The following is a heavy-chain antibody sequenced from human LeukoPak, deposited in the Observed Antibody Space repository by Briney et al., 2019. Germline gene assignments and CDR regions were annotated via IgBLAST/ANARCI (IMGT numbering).Heavy chain of an antibody. D-gene: IGHD3-9*01. J-gene: IGHJ3*02. V-gene: IGHV4-39*07. Sequence: RPSETLSLTCTVSGGSISSSSYYWGWIRQPPGKGLEWIGSIYYSGSTYYNPSLKSRVTISVDTSKNQFSLKLSSVTAADTAVYYCARGDWYYDILTGYPDAFDIWGQGTMVTVSS. CDR3: ARGDWYYDILTGYPDAFDI. CDR2: IYYSGST. CDR1: GGSISSSSYY.